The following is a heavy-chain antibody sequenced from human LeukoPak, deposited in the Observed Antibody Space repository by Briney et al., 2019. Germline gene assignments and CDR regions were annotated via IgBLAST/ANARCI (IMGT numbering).Heavy chain of an antibody. CDR1: GGSFSSYY. Sequence: SETLSLTCTVSGGSFSSYYWSWIRQPAGKGLEWIGRIYTSGSTNYNPSLKSRVTMSVDTSKNQFSLKLSSVTAADTAVYYCARSKIDWRYYYGMDVWGQGTTVTVSS. D-gene: IGHD3-9*01. V-gene: IGHV4-4*07. CDR2: IYTSGST. CDR3: ARSKIDWRYYYGMDV. J-gene: IGHJ6*02.